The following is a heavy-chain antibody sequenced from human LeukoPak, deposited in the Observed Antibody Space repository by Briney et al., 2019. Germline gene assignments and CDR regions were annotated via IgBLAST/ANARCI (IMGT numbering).Heavy chain of an antibody. D-gene: IGHD1-26*01. J-gene: IGHJ4*02. CDR1: GASVSSGSYY. Sequence: PSETLSLTCNVSGASVSSGSYYWSWIRQPPGKGLEWIGYIYYSGSTNYNPSLESRVTISVDTSKNEFSLRLSSVTAADTAVYYCARDREWELQSLRYFDYWGQGTLVTVSS. V-gene: IGHV4-61*01. CDR3: ARDREWELQSLRYFDY. CDR2: IYYSGST.